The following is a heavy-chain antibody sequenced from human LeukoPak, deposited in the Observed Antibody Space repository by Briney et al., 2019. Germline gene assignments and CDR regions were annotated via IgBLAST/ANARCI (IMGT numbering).Heavy chain of an antibody. J-gene: IGHJ4*02. CDR3: ARVAPYYGSGSPYFDY. V-gene: IGHV4-38-2*02. CDR1: GYSISSGYY. CDR2: IYHSGST. Sequence: SETLSLTCTVSGYSISSGYYWGWIRQPPGKGLEWIGSIYHSGSTYYNPSLKSRVTISVDTSKNQFSLKLSSVTAADTAVYYCARVAPYYGSGSPYFDYWGQGTPVTVSS. D-gene: IGHD3-10*01.